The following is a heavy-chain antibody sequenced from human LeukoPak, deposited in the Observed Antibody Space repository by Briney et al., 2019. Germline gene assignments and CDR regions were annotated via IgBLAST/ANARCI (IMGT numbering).Heavy chain of an antibody. D-gene: IGHD1-26*01. Sequence: ASVKVSCKASGYTFTSYGISWVRQAPGQGLEWMGWISAYNGNTNYAQKLQGRVTMTTDTSTSTAYMELRSLRSDDTAVYYCARKTFSGSCYYYYMDVWGKGTTVTVSS. CDR3: ARKTFSGSCYYYYMDV. J-gene: IGHJ6*03. CDR1: GYTFTSYG. CDR2: ISAYNGNT. V-gene: IGHV1-18*01.